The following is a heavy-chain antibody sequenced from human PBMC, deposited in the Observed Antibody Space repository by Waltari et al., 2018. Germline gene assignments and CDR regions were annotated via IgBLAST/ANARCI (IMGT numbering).Heavy chain of an antibody. Sequence: QVQLQQWGAGLLKPSETLSLTCAVYGGSFSGYYWSWIRQPPGKGLEWIGEINHSGSTNYNPSLKSRVTISVDTSKNQFSLKLSSVTAADTAVYYCARRWRLRFLEWLSPYFDYWGQGTLVTVSS. J-gene: IGHJ4*02. CDR3: ARRWRLRFLEWLSPYFDY. CDR1: GGSFSGYY. D-gene: IGHD3-3*01. CDR2: INHSGST. V-gene: IGHV4-34*01.